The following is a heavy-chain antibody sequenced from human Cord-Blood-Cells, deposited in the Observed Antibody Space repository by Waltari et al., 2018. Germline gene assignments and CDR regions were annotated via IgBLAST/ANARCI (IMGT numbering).Heavy chain of an antibody. CDR3: AREGSSSWYWFDP. J-gene: IGHJ5*02. V-gene: IGHV3-7*01. D-gene: IGHD6-13*01. CDR1: GFTFSSYW. Sequence: EVQLVESGGGLVQPGGSLRLSCAASGFTFSSYWMSWVRQAPGKGLEWVANIKQDGSEKYYVDSVKGRFTISRDNAKNSLYLQMNSLRAEDTAVNYCAREGSSSWYWFDPWGQGTLVTVSS. CDR2: IKQDGSEK.